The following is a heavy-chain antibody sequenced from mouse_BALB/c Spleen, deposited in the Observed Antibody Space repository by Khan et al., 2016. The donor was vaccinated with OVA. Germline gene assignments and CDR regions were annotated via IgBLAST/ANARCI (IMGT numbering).Heavy chain of an antibody. D-gene: IGHD2-10*01. CDR1: GYTFTNYG. V-gene: IGHV9-3-1*01. Sequence: QVQLKESGPELKKPGETVKISCKASGYTFTNYGMNWVKQAPGKGLKWMGWINTYTGEPTYADDFKGRFAFSLETSASTAYLQIDNLKNEDTATYFCARPPYFSYVVDSWGQGTSVTVSS. CDR2: INTYTGEP. CDR3: ARPPYFSYVVDS. J-gene: IGHJ4*01.